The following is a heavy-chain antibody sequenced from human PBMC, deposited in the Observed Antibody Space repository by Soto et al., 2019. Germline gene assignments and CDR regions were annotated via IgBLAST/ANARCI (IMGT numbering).Heavy chain of an antibody. D-gene: IGHD5-12*01. CDR2: IHAYNGNT. Sequence: ASVKVSCKASGYTFTNYGISWVRQAPGQGLEWMGWIHAYNGNTNYAQKYQGRVTLTTDTSTSTVYMELRSLRSDDTAVYYCVRYLGEDGYNAIQGYLDYWGQGTLVTVSS. CDR1: GYTFTNYG. V-gene: IGHV1-18*01. J-gene: IGHJ4*02. CDR3: VRYLGEDGYNAIQGYLDY.